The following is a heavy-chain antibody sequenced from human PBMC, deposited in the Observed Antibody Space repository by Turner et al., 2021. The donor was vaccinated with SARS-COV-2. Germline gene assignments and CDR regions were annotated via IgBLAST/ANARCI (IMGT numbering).Heavy chain of an antibody. CDR1: GYTFTSYG. CDR3: ARGDSVVVVASTPGDYFDY. CDR2: IRAYNGNT. V-gene: IGHV1-18*01. J-gene: IGHJ4*02. D-gene: IGHD2-15*01. Sequence: QVQLVQSGAEVKTPGASVKVSCKASGYTFTSYGISWVRQAPGQGLEWMGWIRAYNGNTNDAQKIQGRVTMTTDTSTSTAYMELRSLRSDDTAVYYCARGDSVVVVASTPGDYFDYWGQGTLVTVYS.